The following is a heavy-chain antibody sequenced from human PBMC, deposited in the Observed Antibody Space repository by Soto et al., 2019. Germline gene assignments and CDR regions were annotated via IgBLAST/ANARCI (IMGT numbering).Heavy chain of an antibody. CDR3: ARQTFPQILTGTSSFDI. Sequence: EVQLVQSGAEVKKPGESLKISCKGSGYSFTNYWFGWVRQMPGKGLEWMGIIYPGDSDTRYSPSFQGQVTISADKSITTAYLQWSNLKASDTAMYYCARQTFPQILTGTSSFDIWGQGTMVTVSS. J-gene: IGHJ3*02. CDR1: GYSFTNYW. D-gene: IGHD1-20*01. V-gene: IGHV5-51*01. CDR2: IYPGDSDT.